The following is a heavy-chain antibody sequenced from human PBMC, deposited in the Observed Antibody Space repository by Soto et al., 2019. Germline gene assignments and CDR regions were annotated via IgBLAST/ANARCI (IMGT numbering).Heavy chain of an antibody. CDR3: ARGSDYYDSSGYYGPHFDY. D-gene: IGHD3-22*01. Sequence: SETLSLTCTVSGGSISSGDYYWSWIRQPPGKGLEWIGYIYYSGSTYYNPSLKSRVTISVDTSKNQFSLKLSSVTAADTAVYYCARGSDYYDSSGYYGPHFDYWGQGTLVTVSS. V-gene: IGHV4-30-4*01. CDR1: GGSISSGDYY. CDR2: IYYSGST. J-gene: IGHJ4*02.